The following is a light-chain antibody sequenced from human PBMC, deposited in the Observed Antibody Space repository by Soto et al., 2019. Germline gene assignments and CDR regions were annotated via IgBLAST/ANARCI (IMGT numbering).Light chain of an antibody. CDR2: GAS. CDR3: QQYNNWLWT. V-gene: IGKV3-15*01. Sequence: EIVMPQFPAPLSVCPGVIATVSCRASQSVSSNLAWYQQKPGQAPRLLIYGASTRATGIPARFSGSGSGTEFTLTISSLQSEDFAVYYCQQYNNWLWTVGQGTKVDIK. CDR1: QSVSSN. J-gene: IGKJ1*01.